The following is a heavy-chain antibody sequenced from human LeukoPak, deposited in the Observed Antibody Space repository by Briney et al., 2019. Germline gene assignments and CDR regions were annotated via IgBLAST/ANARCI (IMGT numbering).Heavy chain of an antibody. V-gene: IGHV1-8*01. Sequence: AASVKVSCKASGYTFTSYDINWVRQATGQRLEWMGWMNPNSGNTGYAQKFQGRVTITRNTSISTAYMELSSLRSEDTAVYYCASGGYYYDSSGYPHAFDIWGQGTMVTVSS. CDR3: ASGGYYYDSSGYPHAFDI. D-gene: IGHD3-22*01. J-gene: IGHJ3*02. CDR1: GYTFTSYD. CDR2: MNPNSGNT.